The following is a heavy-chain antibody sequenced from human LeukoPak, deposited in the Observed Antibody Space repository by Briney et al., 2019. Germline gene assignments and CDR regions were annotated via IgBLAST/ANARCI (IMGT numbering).Heavy chain of an antibody. V-gene: IGHV4-38-2*02. J-gene: IGHJ4*02. Sequence: SETLSLTCTVSGYSIRSGYYWGWIRQPPGKGLEWIGRIYHSGGTYYNPSLKSRVTISVDTSKNQFSLKLSSVSAEDTALYYCARERLGGSYYRPVEYWGQGTLVTVSS. CDR3: ARERLGGSYYRPVEY. CDR2: IYHSGGT. D-gene: IGHD1-26*01. CDR1: GYSIRSGYY.